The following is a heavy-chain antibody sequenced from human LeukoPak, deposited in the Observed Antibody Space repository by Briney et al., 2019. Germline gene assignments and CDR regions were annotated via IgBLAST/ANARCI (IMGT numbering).Heavy chain of an antibody. Sequence: GESLKISCKGSGYSFSGYWIGWVRQMPGKGLEWMGIIYPGDSDTTYSPSFQGQVTISADKSISTAYLQWSSLEASDTAMYFCARSGYDYFYYYAMDIWGKGTTVTVSS. CDR3: ARSGYDYFYYYAMDI. CDR1: GYSFSGYW. CDR2: IYPGDSDT. D-gene: IGHD5-12*01. J-gene: IGHJ6*04. V-gene: IGHV5-51*01.